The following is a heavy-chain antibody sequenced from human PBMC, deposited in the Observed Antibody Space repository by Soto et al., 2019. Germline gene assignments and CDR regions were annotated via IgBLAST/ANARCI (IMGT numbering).Heavy chain of an antibody. Sequence: QVQLVQSGAEVKKPGSSVKVSCKASGGTFSSYAISWVRQAPGQGLEWMGGIIPIFGTANYAQKFQGRVTITADESTSTAYMERSSLRSEDTAVYYCARETGGGGSSWLDPFDYWGQGTLVTVSS. CDR3: ARETGGGGSSWLDPFDY. CDR2: IIPIFGTA. CDR1: GGTFSSYA. D-gene: IGHD6-13*01. J-gene: IGHJ4*02. V-gene: IGHV1-69*01.